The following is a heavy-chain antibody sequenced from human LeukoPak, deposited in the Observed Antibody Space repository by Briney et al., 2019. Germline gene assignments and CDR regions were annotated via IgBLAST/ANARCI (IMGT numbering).Heavy chain of an antibody. J-gene: IGHJ4*02. V-gene: IGHV4-4*07. CDR3: ARYLGELHYFDY. CDR2: IYVSGST. D-gene: IGHD1-7*01. Sequence: PSETLSLTCTVSGGSISSYYWSWIRQSAGKGLEWIGRIYVSGSTNYSPSLKSRVTLSVDTSKNQFSLKLRSVTAADTAVYYCARYLGELHYFDYWGQGILVTVSS. CDR1: GGSISSYY.